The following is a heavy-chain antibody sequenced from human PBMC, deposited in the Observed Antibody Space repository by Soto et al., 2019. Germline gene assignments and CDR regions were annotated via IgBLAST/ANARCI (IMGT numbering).Heavy chain of an antibody. V-gene: IGHV4-59*03. D-gene: IGHD6-13*01. CDR2: LSFFGSA. J-gene: IGHJ4*02. CDR3: ARSKRWDSNIAADS. Sequence: QVQLQESGPGLVNPSETLSLICIVSGSSIGDYYWNWIRQPPGKGLEWIGCLSFFGSATYNPSLESRASMSTDTSKSQLSLSLHSVTAADTAVYYCARSKRWDSNIAADSWGQGILVIVSS. CDR1: GSSIGDYY.